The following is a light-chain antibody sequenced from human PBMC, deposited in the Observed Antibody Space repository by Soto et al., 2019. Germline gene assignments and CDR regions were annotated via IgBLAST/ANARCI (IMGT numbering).Light chain of an antibody. J-gene: IGLJ3*02. CDR2: EVN. CDR3: SSSAGTNSFVL. Sequence: QSALTQPPSASGSPGQSVTISCTGTSSDIGGYNSVSWYQQHPGKASKLMIYEVNKRPLGVPERFSGSKSGNTASLTVSGLQADDEADYYCSSSAGTNSFVLFGGGTKVTVL. V-gene: IGLV2-8*01. CDR1: SSDIGGYNS.